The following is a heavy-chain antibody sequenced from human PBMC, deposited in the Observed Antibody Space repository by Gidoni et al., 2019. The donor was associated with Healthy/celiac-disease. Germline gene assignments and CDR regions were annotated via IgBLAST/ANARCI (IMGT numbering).Heavy chain of an antibody. CDR3: ARGRGYCSGGSCYETSYYFDY. CDR2: IKHSGST. V-gene: IGHV4-34*01. CDR1: GGSFRGYY. D-gene: IGHD2-15*01. Sequence: QVQLQQWGAGLLKPSETLSLTCAVYGGSFRGYYWSWIRQPPGKGLEWIGEIKHSGSTNYNPSLKSRVTISVDTSKNQFSLKLSSVTAADTAVYYCARGRGYCSGGSCYETSYYFDYWGQGTLVTVSS. J-gene: IGHJ4*02.